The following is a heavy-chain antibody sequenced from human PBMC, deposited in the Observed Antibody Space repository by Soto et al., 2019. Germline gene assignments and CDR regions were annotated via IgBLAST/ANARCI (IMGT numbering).Heavy chain of an antibody. CDR2: MNPINGAT. CDR3: GRGPSPRAPAGGTPYYYAMDV. D-gene: IGHD6-13*01. V-gene: IGHV1-8*02. J-gene: IGHJ6*02. Sequence: ASVKVSCKASGYDFTAYDNNWVCQASGQGLEWMGWMNPINGATGSARRFQGRVSMTRNTATGTAYLELTSLRSDDSAVYYCGRGPSPRAPAGGTPYYYAMDVWGQGTTVTVSS. CDR1: GYDFTAYD.